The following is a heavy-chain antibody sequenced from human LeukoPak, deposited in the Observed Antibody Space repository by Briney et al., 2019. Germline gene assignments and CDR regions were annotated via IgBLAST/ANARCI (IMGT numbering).Heavy chain of an antibody. J-gene: IGHJ4*02. D-gene: IGHD3-10*01. CDR2: IYYSGST. V-gene: IGHV4-59*08. CDR3: ARYGSGTYPRFDY. Sequence: SEPLSLTCTASGGSIRGYYWSWIRQPPGKGLEWIGYIYYSGSTNYNPSLQSRVTISVDTSKNPFSLNLTSVTAADTAVYYCARYGSGTYPRFDYWGQGILVTVSS. CDR1: GGSIRGYY.